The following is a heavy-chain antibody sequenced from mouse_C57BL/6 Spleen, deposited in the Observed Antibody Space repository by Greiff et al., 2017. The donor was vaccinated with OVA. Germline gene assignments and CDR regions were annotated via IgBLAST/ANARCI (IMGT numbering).Heavy chain of an antibody. V-gene: IGHV1-52*01. Sequence: QVHVKQPGAELVRPGSSVKLSCKASGYTFTSYWMHWVKQRPIQGLEWIGNIDPSDSETHYNQKFKDKATLTVDKSSSTAYMQLSSLTSEDSAVYYCARAHYYGSSYAMDYWGQGTSVTVSS. J-gene: IGHJ4*01. D-gene: IGHD1-1*01. CDR3: ARAHYYGSSYAMDY. CDR1: GYTFTSYW. CDR2: IDPSDSET.